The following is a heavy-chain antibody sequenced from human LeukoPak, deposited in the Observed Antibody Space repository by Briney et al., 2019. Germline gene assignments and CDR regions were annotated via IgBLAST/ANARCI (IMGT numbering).Heavy chain of an antibody. J-gene: IGHJ5*02. CDR2: IISSSNTI. CDR3: ARDHCSGGSCYSWVEA. D-gene: IGHD2-15*01. CDR1: GFTFSTNS. Sequence: GGSPRLSRAASGFTFSTNSMNWVRQAPGKGLEWVSYIISSSNTIYYADSVKGRFTISRDNAKNSLYLQIHSLRDEDTAVYYCARDHCSGGSCYSWVEASGQGTLVTVSS. V-gene: IGHV3-48*02.